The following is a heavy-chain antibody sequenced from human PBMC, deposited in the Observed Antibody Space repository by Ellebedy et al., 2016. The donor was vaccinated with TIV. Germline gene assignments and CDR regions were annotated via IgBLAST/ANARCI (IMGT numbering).Heavy chain of an antibody. CDR2: IYYSGST. J-gene: IGHJ6*02. CDR3: ARDQGDGMDV. CDR1: GGSISSYY. Sequence: SETLSLTXTVSGGSISSYYWSWIRQPPGKGPEWIGYIYYSGSTNYNPSLKSRVTISVDTSKNQFSLKLSSVTAADTAVYYCARDQGDGMDVWGQGTTVTVSS. V-gene: IGHV4-59*01.